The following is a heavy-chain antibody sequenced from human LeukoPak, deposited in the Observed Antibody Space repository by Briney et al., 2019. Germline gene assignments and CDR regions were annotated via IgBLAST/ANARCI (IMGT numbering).Heavy chain of an antibody. CDR1: GFTFSNYT. CDR2: VSYSGTIK. Sequence: GRSLRLSCVASGFTFSNYTMHWVRQAPGKGLEWVAVVSYSGTIKSYADSVKSRLTISRDNSQNTLYLQMSSLRAEDTAVYYCVATSGSSTNWGQGTLVTVSS. J-gene: IGHJ4*02. CDR3: VATSGSSTN. D-gene: IGHD2-2*01. V-gene: IGHV3-30-3*01.